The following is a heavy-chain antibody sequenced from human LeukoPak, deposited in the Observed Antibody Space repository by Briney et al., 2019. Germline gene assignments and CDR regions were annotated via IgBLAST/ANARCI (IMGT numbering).Heavy chain of an antibody. V-gene: IGHV3-30*04. CDR1: GFTFSSYA. Sequence: GGSLRLSCAASGFTFSSYAMHWVRQAPGKGLEWVAVISYDGSNKYYADSVKGRFTISRDNSKNTLYLQMNSLRAEDTAVYYCAKEGPQDLSDFQHWGQGTLVTVSS. J-gene: IGHJ1*01. CDR3: AKEGPQDLSDFQH. CDR2: ISYDGSNK.